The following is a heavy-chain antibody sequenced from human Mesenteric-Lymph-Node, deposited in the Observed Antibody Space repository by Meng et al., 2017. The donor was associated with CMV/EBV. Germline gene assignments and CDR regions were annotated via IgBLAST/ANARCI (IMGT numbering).Heavy chain of an antibody. J-gene: IGHJ6*02. CDR3: AKDPHAGFWTYGVDV. CDR1: GFSFSTYV. V-gene: IGHV3-30*02. D-gene: IGHD3/OR15-3a*01. Sequence: SCAASGFSFSTYVMHWVRQVPGKGLEWVAFVRYDGSEKYYVDSVKGRFTISRDNSKNTLYLQMNSLRIEDTAVYYCAKDPHAGFWTYGVDVWGPGTTVTVSS. CDR2: VRYDGSEK.